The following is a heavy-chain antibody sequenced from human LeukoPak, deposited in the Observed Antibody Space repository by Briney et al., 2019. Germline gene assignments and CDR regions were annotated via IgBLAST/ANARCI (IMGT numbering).Heavy chain of an antibody. CDR2: IYPGDSDT. J-gene: IGHJ3*02. CDR3: ARLAVGLSNAFDI. D-gene: IGHD2-15*01. CDR1: GYIFTSYW. V-gene: IGHV5-51*01. Sequence: GESLKISCKGSGYIFTSYWIGWVRQMPGEGLEWMGIIYPGDSDTRYSPSFQGQVTISADKSISIAYLQWSSLKASDTAMYYCARLAVGLSNAFDIWGQGTMVTVSS.